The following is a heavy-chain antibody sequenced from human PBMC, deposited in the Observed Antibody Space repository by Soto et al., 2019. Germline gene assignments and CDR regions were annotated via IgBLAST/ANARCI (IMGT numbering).Heavy chain of an antibody. CDR2: IIPIFGTA. V-gene: IGHV1-69*01. Sequence: QVQLVQSGAEVKKPGSSVKVSCKASGGTFSSYAISWVRQAPGQGLEWMGGIIPIFGTANYAQKFQGRVTIPADESTSTAYMELSGLRSEDTAVYYCASPSVHSGSWPPPDSYSSGMAVWGQGPRSPSP. CDR3: ASPSVHSGSWPPPDSYSSGMAV. CDR1: GGTFSSYA. J-gene: IGHJ6*02. D-gene: IGHD6-13*01.